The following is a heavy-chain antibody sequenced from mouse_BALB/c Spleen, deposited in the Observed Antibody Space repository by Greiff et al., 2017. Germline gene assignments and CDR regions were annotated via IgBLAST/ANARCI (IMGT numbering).Heavy chain of an antibody. CDR1: GYTFTSYN. CDR3: ATGTAFTY. D-gene: IGHD4-1*01. J-gene: IGHJ3*01. Sequence: QVQLQQPGAELVKPGASVKMSCKASGYTFTSYNMHWVKQTPGQGLEWIGAIYPGNGDTSYNQKFKGKATLTADKSSSTAYMQLSSLTSEDSAVYYCATGTAFTYWGQGTLVTVSA. V-gene: IGHV1-12*01. CDR2: IYPGNGDT.